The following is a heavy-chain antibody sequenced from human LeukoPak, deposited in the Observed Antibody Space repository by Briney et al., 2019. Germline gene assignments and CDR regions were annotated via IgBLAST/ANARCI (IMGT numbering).Heavy chain of an antibody. V-gene: IGHV4-61*01. CDR2: IYYSGST. Sequence: SETLSLTCTVSGGSVSSGSYYWSWIRQPPGKGLEWIGYIYYSGSTNYNPSLKSRVTISVDTSKNQFSLKLSSVTAADTAVYYRARGYSSSWYHYWGQGTLVTVSS. CDR1: GGSVSSGSYY. D-gene: IGHD6-13*01. CDR3: ARGYSSSWYHY. J-gene: IGHJ4*02.